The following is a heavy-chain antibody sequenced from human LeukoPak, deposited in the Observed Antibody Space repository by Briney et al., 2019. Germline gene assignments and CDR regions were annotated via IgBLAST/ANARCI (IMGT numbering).Heavy chain of an antibody. V-gene: IGHV3-30*14. J-gene: IGHJ4*02. CDR3: ARVSGNFYNTFHY. D-gene: IGHD3-10*01. CDR1: GFTFSNYA. CDR2: ISDDEINK. Sequence: GGSLRLSCAASGFTFSNYAMHWVRQPPGKGLEWVAVISDDEINKYYADSVKGRFTISRDKSKNTLYLQVNSLRAEDTAVYYCARVSGNFYNTFHYWGQGTLVTVSS.